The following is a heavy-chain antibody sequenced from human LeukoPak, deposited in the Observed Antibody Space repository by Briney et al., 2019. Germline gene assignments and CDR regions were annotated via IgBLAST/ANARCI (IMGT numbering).Heavy chain of an antibody. CDR2: ISGNAVGT. CDR1: GFTFSIYA. Sequence: PGGSLRLSCAASGFTFSIYAMSWVRQAPGKGLEWVSGISGNAVGTSHADSVKGRFTISRDNSKNMLYLQMNSLRDEDSAVYYCAKDRGYYYDSSAYDSWGQGTLVTVSS. V-gene: IGHV3-23*01. D-gene: IGHD3-22*01. J-gene: IGHJ5*01. CDR3: AKDRGYYYDSSAYDS.